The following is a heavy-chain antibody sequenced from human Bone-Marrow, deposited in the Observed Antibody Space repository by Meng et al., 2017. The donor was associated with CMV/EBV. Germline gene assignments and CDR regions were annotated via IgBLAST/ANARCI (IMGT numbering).Heavy chain of an antibody. CDR3: ARRLYGSGTLDY. J-gene: IGHJ4*02. CDR1: GFTFSSYA. Sequence: GESLKISCAASGFTFSSYAMSWVRQAPGKGLEWVSVIYSAGTTHYADSVKGRFTISRDHSKNTMYLQMNSLRAEDTAVYYCARRLYGSGTLDYWGQGTLVTVSS. CDR2: IYSAGTT. D-gene: IGHD3-10*01. V-gene: IGHV3-23*03.